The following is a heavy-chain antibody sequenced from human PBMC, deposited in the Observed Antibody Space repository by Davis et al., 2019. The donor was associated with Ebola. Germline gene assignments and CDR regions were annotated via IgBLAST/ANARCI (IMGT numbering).Heavy chain of an antibody. CDR3: ARGQAHDQNLFFDL. Sequence: GESLKISCVASGITFSNYDMHWVRQVPGRGLEWVAVIGPGGNTHYSDSVKGRFSISRETAKISFYLQMSSLRVGNTAVYYCARGQAHDQNLFFDLWGRGTLVTVSS. CDR1: GITFSNYD. J-gene: IGHJ2*01. CDR2: IGPGGNT. V-gene: IGHV3-13*01.